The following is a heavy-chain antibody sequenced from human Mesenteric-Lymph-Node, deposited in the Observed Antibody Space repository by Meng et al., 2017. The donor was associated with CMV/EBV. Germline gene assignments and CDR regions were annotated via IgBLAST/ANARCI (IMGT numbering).Heavy chain of an antibody. CDR1: GGTFSSYA. V-gene: IGHV1-69*10. J-gene: IGHJ6*02. CDR3: ATYSNLRAHAMDV. D-gene: IGHD3-10*01. Sequence: SVKVSCKASGGTFSSYAISWVRQAPGQGLEWVGGIIPILGIANYAQKFQGRVTITADKSTSTAYMELSSLRYEDTAVYYCATYSNLRAHAMDVWGQGTTVTISS. CDR2: IIPILGIA.